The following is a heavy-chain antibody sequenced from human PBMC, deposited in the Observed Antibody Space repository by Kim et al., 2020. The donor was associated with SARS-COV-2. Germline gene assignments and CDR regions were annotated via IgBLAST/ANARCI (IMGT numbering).Heavy chain of an antibody. CDR3: ARGGYGSGSYIFWFDP. Sequence: QKFPGRVTITADESTSTAYMELSSLRSEDTAVYYCARGGYGSGSYIFWFDPWGQGTLVTVSS. J-gene: IGHJ5*02. V-gene: IGHV1-69*01. D-gene: IGHD3-10*01.